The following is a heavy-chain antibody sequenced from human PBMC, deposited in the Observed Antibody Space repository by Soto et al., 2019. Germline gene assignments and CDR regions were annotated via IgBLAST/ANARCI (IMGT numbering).Heavy chain of an antibody. CDR1: GFTFSSYA. D-gene: IGHD1-26*01. CDR3: ARGQAWAHFDY. CDR2: ISPDGGVT. J-gene: IGHJ4*02. V-gene: IGHV3-64*01. Sequence: EVQLVESGGGLVQPGGSLRLSCAASGFTFSSYAMHWVRQAPGKGLEYVSAISPDGGVTYYANSVKGRFTISRDNSKSTLYLQMGSLRAEDLAVYYCARGQAWAHFDYWGQGTLVTVSS.